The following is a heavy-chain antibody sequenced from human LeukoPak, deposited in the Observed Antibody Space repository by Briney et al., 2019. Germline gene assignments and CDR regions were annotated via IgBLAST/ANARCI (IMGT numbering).Heavy chain of an antibody. CDR2: IKKTGSET. CDR1: GFIFSHFW. V-gene: IGHV3-7*01. D-gene: IGHD2-15*01. CDR3: AREDGYCSGGNCYSYFDS. Sequence: PGGSLRLSCAASGFIFSHFWVSWVRQAPGKGLEWVAYIKKTGSETYYVDSVKGRFTITRDNTRNSLFLQMYSLRAEDTAVYFCAREDGYCSGGNCYSYFDSWGQGTLVTVSS. J-gene: IGHJ4*02.